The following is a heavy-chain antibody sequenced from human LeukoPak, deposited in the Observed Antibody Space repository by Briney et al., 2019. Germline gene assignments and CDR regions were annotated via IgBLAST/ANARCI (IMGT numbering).Heavy chain of an antibody. CDR1: GFTFSSYW. Sequence: HPGGSLRLSCAASGFTFSSYWMSWVRQAPGKGLEWVANIKQDGSEKYYVDSVKGRFTISRDNAKNSLYLQMNSLRAEDTAVYYCARDYYGSGSYSFGLWGQGTMVTVSS. CDR2: IKQDGSEK. V-gene: IGHV3-7*01. D-gene: IGHD3-10*01. J-gene: IGHJ3*01. CDR3: ARDYYGSGSYSFGL.